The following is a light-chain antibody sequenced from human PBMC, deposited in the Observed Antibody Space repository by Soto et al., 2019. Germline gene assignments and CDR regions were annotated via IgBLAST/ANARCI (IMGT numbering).Light chain of an antibody. CDR3: QQYNSYSAT. CDR2: DAS. CDR1: QSISSW. Sequence: DIQMTQSPSTLSASVGDRVTITFRASQSISSWLAWYQQKPGKAPKLLIYDASSLESGVPSRFSGSGSGTEFTLTISSLQPDDFATYYCQQYNSYSATFGQGPKLEIK. J-gene: IGKJ2*01. V-gene: IGKV1-5*01.